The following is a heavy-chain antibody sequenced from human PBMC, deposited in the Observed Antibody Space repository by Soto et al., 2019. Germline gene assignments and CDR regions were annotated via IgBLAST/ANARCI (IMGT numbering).Heavy chain of an antibody. CDR3: ARGWDGSKTGY. D-gene: IGHD6-13*01. V-gene: IGHV4-34*01. J-gene: IGHJ4*02. Sequence: QVQLQQWGAGLLKPSETLSLTCAVYGGSLSGYYWSCIRQPPGKGLEWIGEIHPSGSTDYNPSLKRRLTISLDTSKNQFSLKLTSVTAADTAVYYCARGWDGSKTGYWGQGTLVTVSS. CDR1: GGSLSGYY. CDR2: IHPSGST.